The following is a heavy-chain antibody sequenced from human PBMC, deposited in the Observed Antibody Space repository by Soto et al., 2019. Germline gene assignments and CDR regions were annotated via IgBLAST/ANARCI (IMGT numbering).Heavy chain of an antibody. CDR3: ERGRGEIQGP. V-gene: IGHV4-34*01. D-gene: IGHD3-16*01. CDR2: INHSGST. J-gene: IGHJ5*02. CDR1: GGSFSDNY. Sequence: QVQVRQWGAGLLKPSETLSLTCAVYGGSFSDNYWSWIRQPPGKGLEWLGEINHSGSTNHNPSLKIRVTLLADTSKKQFSLKLSSVTAADTAVYYCERGRGEIQGPWGQGTLVTVSS.